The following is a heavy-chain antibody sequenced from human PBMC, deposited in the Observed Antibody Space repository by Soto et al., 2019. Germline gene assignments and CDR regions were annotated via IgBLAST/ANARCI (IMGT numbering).Heavy chain of an antibody. D-gene: IGHD3-16*01. CDR3: ARTAPMDAGDKYYYDF. Sequence: QVQLVPSGAEVKKTGSSVKVSCKTSGGPFSTFGISWVRQAPGHGLEWMGGIIPFFGTAEYSQKFEDRITITADEATNTVYMDLRSLTAEDTAIEYCARTAPMDAGDKYYYDFWGQGALGTGSS. V-gene: IGHV1-69*01. CDR2: IIPFFGTA. J-gene: IGHJ4*02. CDR1: GGPFSTFG.